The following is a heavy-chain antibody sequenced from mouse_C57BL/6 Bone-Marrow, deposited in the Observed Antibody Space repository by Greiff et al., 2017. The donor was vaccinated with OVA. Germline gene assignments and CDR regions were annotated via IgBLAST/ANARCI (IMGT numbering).Heavy chain of an antibody. V-gene: IGHV1-69*01. CDR3: ARDSPFDY. CDR2: IDPSDSYT. Sequence: VQLQQPGAELVMPGASVKLSCKASGYPFTSYWMHWVKQRPGQGLEWIGEIDPSDSYTNYNQKFKGKSTLTVDKSSSTAYMQLSSLTSEDSAVYYCARDSPFDYWGQGTTLTVSS. J-gene: IGHJ2*01. D-gene: IGHD3-2*01. CDR1: GYPFTSYW.